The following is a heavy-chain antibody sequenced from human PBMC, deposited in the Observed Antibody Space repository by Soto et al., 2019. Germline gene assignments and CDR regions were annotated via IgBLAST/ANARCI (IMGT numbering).Heavy chain of an antibody. D-gene: IGHD5-12*01. CDR2: ISSSSSYI. CDR3: ARDPSIVATMGSIYYYYGMDV. CDR1: GFTFSSYS. Sequence: GGSLRLSCAASGFTFSSYSMNWVRQAPGKGLEWVSSISSSSSYIYYADSVKGRFTISRDNAKNSLYLQMNSLRAEDTAVYYCARDPSIVATMGSIYYYYGMDVWGQGTTVTVSS. J-gene: IGHJ6*02. V-gene: IGHV3-21*01.